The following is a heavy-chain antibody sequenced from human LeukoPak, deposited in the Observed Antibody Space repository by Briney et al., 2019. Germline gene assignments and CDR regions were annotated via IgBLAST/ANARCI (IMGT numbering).Heavy chain of an antibody. CDR2: IYYSGST. D-gene: IGHD3-22*01. J-gene: IGHJ4*02. CDR3: ARGNGYYDSSGYYPFDY. CDR1: GGSISSYY. V-gene: IGHV4-59*01. Sequence: SETLSLTCTVSGGSISSYYWSWIRQPPGKGLEWIGYIYYSGSTNYNPSLRSRVTISVDTSKNQFSLKLSSVTAADTAVYYCARGNGYYDSSGYYPFDYWGQGTLVTVSS.